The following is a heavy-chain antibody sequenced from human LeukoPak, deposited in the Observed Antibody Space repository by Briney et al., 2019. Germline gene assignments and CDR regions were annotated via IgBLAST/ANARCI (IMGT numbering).Heavy chain of an antibody. J-gene: IGHJ6*03. CDR3: ARKSWDYMDV. V-gene: IGHV3-20*04. Sequence: RAGGSLRLSCAASGFDFDGYGMSWVRQAPGKGLEWVSGTNWNGGSTGYADFVKGRFTISRDNGKKPLFLQLNSLRVEDTALYYCARKSWDYMDVWGKGTTVIVSS. CDR1: GFDFDGYG. CDR2: TNWNGGST. D-gene: IGHD7-27*01.